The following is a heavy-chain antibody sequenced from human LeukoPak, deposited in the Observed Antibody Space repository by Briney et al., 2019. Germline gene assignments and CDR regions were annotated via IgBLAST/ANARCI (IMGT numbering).Heavy chain of an antibody. V-gene: IGHV3-21*01. J-gene: IGHJ4*02. D-gene: IGHD2-21*01. CDR3: ATVADDCGGGCYPGSDY. Sequence: GGSLRLSCAASGFTFSSYSMNWVRQAPGKGLELVSSISSSSSYIYYADSVKGRFTISRDNAKNSLYLRMNSLRAEVTAVYSCATVADDCGGGCYPGSDYWGQGTLVTVSS. CDR1: GFTFSSYS. CDR2: ISSSSSYI.